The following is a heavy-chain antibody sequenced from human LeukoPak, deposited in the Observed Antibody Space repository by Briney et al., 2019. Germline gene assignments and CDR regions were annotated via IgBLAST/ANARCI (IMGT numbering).Heavy chain of an antibody. CDR3: ARSDGSTLDP. CDR2: IYYSGST. V-gene: IGHV4-31*03. CDR1: GGSISSGGYY. Sequence: SETLSLICTVSGGSISSGGYYWSWIRQHPGKGLEWIGYIYYSGSTYYNPSLKSRVTISVDTSKNQFSLKLSSVTAADTAVYYCARSDGSTLDPWGQGPLVTVSS. D-gene: IGHD2-2*01. J-gene: IGHJ5*02.